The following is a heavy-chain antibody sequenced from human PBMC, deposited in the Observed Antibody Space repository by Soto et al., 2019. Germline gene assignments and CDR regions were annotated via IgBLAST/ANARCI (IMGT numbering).Heavy chain of an antibody. CDR2: IWFDGSNK. CDR3: ARDGTWYSSGWTIED. Sequence: GGSLRLSCAASGFAFGNYGMHWVRQAPGKGLEWVAVIWFDGSNKFYADSVKGRFAISRDNSKNTLYLQMNSLRAEDTAVYYCARDGTWYSSGWTIEDWGKGTLVTVDS. D-gene: IGHD6-19*01. CDR1: GFAFGNYG. J-gene: IGHJ1*01. V-gene: IGHV3-33*01.